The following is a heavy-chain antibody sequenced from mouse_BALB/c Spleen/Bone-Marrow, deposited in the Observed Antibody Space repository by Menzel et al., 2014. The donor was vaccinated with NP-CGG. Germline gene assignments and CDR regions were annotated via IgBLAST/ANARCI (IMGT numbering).Heavy chain of an antibody. J-gene: IGHJ3*01. Sequence: VQLKESGGGLAQPGGSLKLSCAASGFDFSRYWMSWVRQAPGKGLEWIGEINPDSKTINYSPSLKDKFIISRDNAKNTLYLQMNKVRSEDTALYYCARLGYYGGFAYWGQGTLVTVSA. CDR2: INPDSKTI. V-gene: IGHV4-1*02. CDR3: ARLGYYGGFAY. CDR1: GFDFSRYW. D-gene: IGHD2-3*01.